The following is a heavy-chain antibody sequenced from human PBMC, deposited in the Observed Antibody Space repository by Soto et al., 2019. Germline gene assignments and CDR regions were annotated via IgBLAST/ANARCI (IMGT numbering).Heavy chain of an antibody. CDR1: GGSISGSY. CDR3: ARSVAVPGAHIDY. Sequence: LSLTCSVSGGSISGSYWSWIRQSPGEGLEWLGYVYYTGSTNYSPSLRSRVSISVDTSKNEFSLRLSSVTAADTAVYFCARSVAVPGAHIDYWGQGTQVTVSS. CDR2: VYYTGST. D-gene: IGHD6-19*01. V-gene: IGHV4-59*01. J-gene: IGHJ4*02.